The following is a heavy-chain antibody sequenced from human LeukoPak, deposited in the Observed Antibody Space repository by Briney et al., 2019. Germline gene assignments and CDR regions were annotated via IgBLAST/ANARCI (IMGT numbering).Heavy chain of an antibody. J-gene: IGHJ6*02. D-gene: IGHD3-3*01. CDR3: ARSTYYDFWSGSLNYYYYGMDV. CDR1: GGSISSYY. Sequence: PSETLSLTCTVSGGSISSYYWNWIRQPPGKGLEWIGYIYYSGSANYNPSLKSRVTISVDTSKNQFSLKLSSVTAADTAVYYCARSTYYDFWSGSLNYYYYGMDVWGQGTTVTVSS. CDR2: IYYSGSA. V-gene: IGHV4-59*01.